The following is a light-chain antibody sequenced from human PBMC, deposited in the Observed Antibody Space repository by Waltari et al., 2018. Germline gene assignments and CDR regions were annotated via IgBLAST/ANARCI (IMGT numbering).Light chain of an antibody. CDR2: EAS. V-gene: IGKV3-11*01. CDR3: QNRRHWPLLP. J-gene: IGKJ4*01. CDR1: QYIGDY. Sequence: VLTQSPATLSLSPGDRATLSCRASQYIGDYLAWYQQKPGQAPRLLMSEASNRATVVPDRFSSSGSGTDFTLTVSSLGPEDFAVYDCQNRRHWPLLPFGGGTKVEIK.